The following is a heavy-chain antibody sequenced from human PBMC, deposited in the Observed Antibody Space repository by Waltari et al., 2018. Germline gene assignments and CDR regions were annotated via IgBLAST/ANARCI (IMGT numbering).Heavy chain of an antibody. J-gene: IGHJ4*02. CDR1: GGTFSSYT. CDR2: IIPILGIA. V-gene: IGHV1-69*02. CDR3: ARGYYGSGSPRDY. D-gene: IGHD3-10*01. Sequence: QVQLVQSGAEVQKPGSSVKVSCKASGGTFSSYTISWVRQAPGQGLEWMGRIIPILGIANYAQKFQGRVTMTADKSTSTAYMELSSLRSEDTAVYYCARGYYGSGSPRDYWGQGTLVTVSS.